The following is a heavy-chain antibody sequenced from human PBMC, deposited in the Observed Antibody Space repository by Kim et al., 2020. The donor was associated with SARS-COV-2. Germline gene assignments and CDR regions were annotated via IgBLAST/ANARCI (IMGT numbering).Heavy chain of an antibody. J-gene: IGHJ5*02. Sequence: YADSVKGRFTISRDNAKNSLYLQMNSLRAEDTAVYYCARRIAVAGTNWFDPWGQGTLVTVSS. CDR3: ARRIAVAGTNWFDP. D-gene: IGHD6-19*01. V-gene: IGHV3-11*01.